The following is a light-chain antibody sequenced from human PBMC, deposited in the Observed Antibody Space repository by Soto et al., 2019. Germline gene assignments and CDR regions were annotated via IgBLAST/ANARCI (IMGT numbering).Light chain of an antibody. V-gene: IGLV2-14*01. Sequence: QSALTQPASVSGSPGQSITISCTGTSNNVGGYNYVSWYQQHPGKAPKLMISEVTNRPSGVSNRFSGSKSGNTASLTISGLQAEDEADYYCSSYTTSSVWMFGGGTKLTVL. CDR1: SNNVGGYNY. CDR2: EVT. CDR3: SSYTTSSVWM. J-gene: IGLJ3*02.